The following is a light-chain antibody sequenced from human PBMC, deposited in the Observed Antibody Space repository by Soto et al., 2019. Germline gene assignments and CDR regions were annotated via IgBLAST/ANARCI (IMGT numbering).Light chain of an antibody. CDR3: QQYGSSMWT. J-gene: IGKJ1*01. Sequence: EIVLTQSPGTLSLSPGERATLSCTASQSVSLTALAWYQHKPGQAPRLLIYGASFRATGIPHRFSGSGAGTDFTLTIRRLEPEDFAVYYCQQYGSSMWTFGQGTKVDIK. V-gene: IGKV3-20*01. CDR2: GAS. CDR1: QSVSLTA.